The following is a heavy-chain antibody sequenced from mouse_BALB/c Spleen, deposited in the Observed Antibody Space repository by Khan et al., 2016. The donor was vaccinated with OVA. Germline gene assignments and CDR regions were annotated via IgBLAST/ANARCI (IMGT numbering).Heavy chain of an antibody. Sequence: QVQLKQSGAELVRPGVSVKISCKGSGYTFTDFVMHWVKRSHAKSLEWIGVISTYYGDTTHNQKFKGKATMTVDKSSSTAYMELARLTSEDSAIXYCVRGRGEYRFAYWGQGTLVTVSA. D-gene: IGHD2-10*02. V-gene: IGHV1S137*01. CDR1: GYTFTDFV. CDR2: ISTYYGDT. J-gene: IGHJ3*01. CDR3: VRGRGEYRFAY.